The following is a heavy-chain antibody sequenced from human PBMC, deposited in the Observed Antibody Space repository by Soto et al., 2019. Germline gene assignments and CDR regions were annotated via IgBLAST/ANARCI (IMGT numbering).Heavy chain of an antibody. CDR2: ISSSSSYI. CDR1: GFTFSSYS. D-gene: IGHD6-13*01. V-gene: IGHV3-21*01. Sequence: EVQLVESGGGLVKPGGSLRLSCAASGFTFSSYSMNWVRQAPGKGLEWVSSISSSSSYIYYADSVKGRFTISRDNAKNSLYLQMNSLRAEDTAVYYCARDGSIAAAPRHWGQGTLVTASS. CDR3: ARDGSIAAAPRH. J-gene: IGHJ4*02.